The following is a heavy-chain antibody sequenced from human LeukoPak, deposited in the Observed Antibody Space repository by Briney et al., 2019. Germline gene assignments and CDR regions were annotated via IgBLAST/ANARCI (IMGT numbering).Heavy chain of an antibody. J-gene: IGHJ3*02. CDR1: GYSVTSYW. Sequence: GESLKISCGGSGYSVTSYWIGWVRQMPGKGLEWMGIIYPGDSDTRYSLSFQGQVTISADKSISTAYLQWSGLKASDTAMYYCARQSGDGYNWGAFDIWGQGTMVTVSS. V-gene: IGHV5-51*01. CDR2: IYPGDSDT. D-gene: IGHD5-24*01. CDR3: ARQSGDGYNWGAFDI.